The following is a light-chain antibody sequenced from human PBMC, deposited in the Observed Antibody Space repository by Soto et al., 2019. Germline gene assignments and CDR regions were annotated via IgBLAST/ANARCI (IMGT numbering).Light chain of an antibody. V-gene: IGKV1-5*01. CDR1: QSVGRW. CDR3: QHYDVYPWT. J-gene: IGKJ1*01. Sequence: DIQMTQSPSTLSASVGDRVTITCRASQSVGRWLAWSQQKPGKAPKVLIYDASTLESGVPSRFSGSGSGTEFTLTISSLQPDDFATYYCQHYDVYPWTFGQGTKMEI. CDR2: DAS.